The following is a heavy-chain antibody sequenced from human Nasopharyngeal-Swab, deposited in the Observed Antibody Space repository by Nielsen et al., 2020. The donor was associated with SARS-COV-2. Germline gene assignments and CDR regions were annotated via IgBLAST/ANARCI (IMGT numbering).Heavy chain of an antibody. CDR1: GFTFDDYA. CDR3: ATRGYSGYDSA. CDR2: IKQDGSEK. Sequence: GGSLRLSCAASGFTFDDYAMHWVRQAPGKGLEWVANIKQDGSEKYYVDSVKGRFTISRDNAKNSLYLQMNSLRAEDTAVYYCATRGYSGYDSAWGQGTMVTVSS. D-gene: IGHD5-12*01. J-gene: IGHJ3*01. V-gene: IGHV3-7*01.